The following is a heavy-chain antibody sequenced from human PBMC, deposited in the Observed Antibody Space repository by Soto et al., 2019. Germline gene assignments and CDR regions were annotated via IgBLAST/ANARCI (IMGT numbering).Heavy chain of an antibody. CDR3: ARASDGYRSGWYVGYFDY. CDR2: IRAYTGYT. D-gene: IGHD6-19*01. J-gene: IGHJ4*02. V-gene: IGHV1-18*04. CDR1: GYTFTSYG. Sequence: QVQLVQSGGEVRKPGASVKVSCKASGYTFTSYGVSWVRQAPGQGLEWMEWIRAYTGYTNYAQKFQGRVTITTDTSTSTAYMELRSLISDDTAVYYCARASDGYRSGWYVGYFDYWGQGTLVTVSS.